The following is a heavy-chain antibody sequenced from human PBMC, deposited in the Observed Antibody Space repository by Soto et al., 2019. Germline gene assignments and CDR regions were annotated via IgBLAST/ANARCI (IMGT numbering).Heavy chain of an antibody. CDR3: ATGTSGWYGPSEFDY. Sequence: QVQLVQSGAEVKKPGASVKVSCKVSGYTLTELSMHWVRQAPGKGREWMGGFDPEDGETIYAQKFQGRVTMTEDTATDTAYMELSSLRSGDTAVYYCATGTSGWYGPSEFDYWGQGTLVTVSS. D-gene: IGHD6-19*01. CDR2: FDPEDGET. V-gene: IGHV1-24*01. J-gene: IGHJ4*02. CDR1: GYTLTELS.